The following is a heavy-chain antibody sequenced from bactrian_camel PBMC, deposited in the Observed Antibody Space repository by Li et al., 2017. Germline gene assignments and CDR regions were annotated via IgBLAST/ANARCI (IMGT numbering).Heavy chain of an antibody. CDR3: VTDVYDCYSATPSLNFGY. J-gene: IGHJ6*01. V-gene: IGHV3S40*01. CDR1: ELIRSWYN. Sequence: VQLVESGGGSVQAGGSLRLSCKASELIRSWYNMGWFRQAAGKERERVAAIRTAAGTTYYADSVKGRFTISQDNANNTVYLQMNSLKPEDTAKCYCVTDVYDCYSATPSLNFGYSGQGTQVTVS. D-gene: IGHD4*01. CDR2: IRTAAGTT.